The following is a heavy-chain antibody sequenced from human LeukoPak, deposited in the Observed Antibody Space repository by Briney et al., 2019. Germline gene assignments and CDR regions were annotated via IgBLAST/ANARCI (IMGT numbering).Heavy chain of an antibody. CDR1: GFTFGSYS. CDR2: ISGSGGST. D-gene: IGHD3-10*01. J-gene: IGHJ4*02. Sequence: PPGGSLRLSCAASGFTFGSYSMNWVRQAPGKGLEWVSAISGSGGSTYYADSVKGRFTISRDNSKNTLYLQMNSLRAEDTAVYYCAKRFDGRQKAPVDYWGQGTLVTVSS. CDR3: AKRFDGRQKAPVDY. V-gene: IGHV3-23*01.